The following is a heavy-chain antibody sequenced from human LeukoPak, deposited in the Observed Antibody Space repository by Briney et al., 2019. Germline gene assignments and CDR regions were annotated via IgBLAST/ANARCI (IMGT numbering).Heavy chain of an antibody. CDR2: IYYSGST. CDR3: ARDLGYSGFDWAP. CDR1: GGSISSYY. V-gene: IGHV4-59*12. D-gene: IGHD5-12*01. J-gene: IGHJ5*02. Sequence: SETLSLTCTVSGGSISSYYWSWIRQPPGKGLEWIGYIYYSGSTNYNPSLKSRVTISVDTSKNQFSLDLTSVTAADAAVYYCARDLGYSGFDWAPWGQGTLVTVSS.